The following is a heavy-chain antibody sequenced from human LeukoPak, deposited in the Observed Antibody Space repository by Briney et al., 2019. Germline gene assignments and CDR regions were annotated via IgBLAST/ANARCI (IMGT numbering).Heavy chain of an antibody. CDR2: INIDGSTT. CDR1: GFTFNSYW. J-gene: IGHJ3*02. CDR3: ARAATDTRNAFDI. D-gene: IGHD6-13*01. V-gene: IGHV3-74*01. Sequence: GGSLRLSCAASGFTFNSYWMHWVRQAPGKGLVWVSRINIDGSTTNYADSVKGRFTISRDNAKNTLYLQMNSLRAEDTAVYYCARAATDTRNAFDIWGQGTMVIVSS.